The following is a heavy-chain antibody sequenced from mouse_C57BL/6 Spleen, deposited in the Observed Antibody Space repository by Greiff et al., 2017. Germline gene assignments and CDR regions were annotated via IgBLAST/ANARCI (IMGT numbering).Heavy chain of an antibody. CDR2: ISYDGSN. Sequence: ESGPGLVKPSQSLSLTCSVTGYSITSGYYWNWIRQFPGNKLEWMGYISYDGSNNYNPSLKNRISITRDTSKNQFFLKLNSVTTEDTATYYCACLYYFDYWGQGTTLTVSS. CDR3: ACLYYFDY. J-gene: IGHJ2*01. CDR1: GYSITSGYY. V-gene: IGHV3-6*01.